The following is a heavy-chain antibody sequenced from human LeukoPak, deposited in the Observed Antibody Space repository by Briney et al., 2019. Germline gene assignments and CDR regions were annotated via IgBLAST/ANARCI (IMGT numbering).Heavy chain of an antibody. J-gene: IGHJ4*02. Sequence: ASVKVSCKASGYTFTGYYMHWVRQAPGQGLEWMGRINPNSGGTNYAQKFQGRVTMTRDTSISTAYMELSRLRSDDTAVYYCARGRAHSSSSYVFWYWGQGTLVTVSS. CDR1: GYTFTGYY. CDR3: ARGRAHSSSSYVFWY. CDR2: INPNSGGT. V-gene: IGHV1-2*06. D-gene: IGHD6-13*01.